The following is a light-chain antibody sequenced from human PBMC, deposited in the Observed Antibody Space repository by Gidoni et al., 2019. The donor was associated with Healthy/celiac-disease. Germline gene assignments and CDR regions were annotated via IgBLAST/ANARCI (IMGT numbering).Light chain of an antibody. Sequence: CVLPQPPSVSLAPGQTARTTCRGTSSASNSVHWYQQKPGQAPVLVVYEDSDRPSGIPVRFSGANPGNTGTLTISRVEAGDEADYYSQVWDSSSDHQAVFGGGTKLTVL. CDR1: SSASNS. CDR2: EDS. CDR3: QVWDSSSDHQAV. J-gene: IGLJ2*01. V-gene: IGLV3-21*02.